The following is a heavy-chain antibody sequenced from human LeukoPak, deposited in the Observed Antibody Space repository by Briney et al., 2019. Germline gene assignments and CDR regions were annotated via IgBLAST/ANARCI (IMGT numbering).Heavy chain of an antibody. J-gene: IGHJ3*02. Sequence: PSETLSLTCTVCGGSMSSCYWSWIRQPRGKGREVMGDIYYSGRTNYNPSLKSRVTISVDTSKNQFSLTLSSVTGAGTAVYYCARGPNDGPTDAFDIWGQGTMVTVSS. CDR2: IYYSGRT. CDR1: GGSMSSCY. V-gene: IGHV4-59*01. CDR3: ARGPNDGPTDAFDI. D-gene: IGHD1-1*01.